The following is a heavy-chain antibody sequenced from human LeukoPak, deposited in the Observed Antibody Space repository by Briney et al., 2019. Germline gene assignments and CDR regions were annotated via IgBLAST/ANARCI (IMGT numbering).Heavy chain of an antibody. CDR2: INPNSGGT. V-gene: IGHV1-2*02. Sequence: ASVKVSCKASGYTFTGYYMHWVRQAPGQGLEWMGWINPNSGGTNYAQKFQGRVTMTRDTSISTAYMELSRLRSDDTAVYYCARAPLPLWSSYFDLWGRGTLVTVSS. CDR1: GYTFTGYY. D-gene: IGHD3-10*01. J-gene: IGHJ2*01. CDR3: ARAPLPLWSSYFDL.